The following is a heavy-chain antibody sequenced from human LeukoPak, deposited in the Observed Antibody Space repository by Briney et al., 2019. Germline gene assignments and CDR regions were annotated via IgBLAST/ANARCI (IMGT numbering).Heavy chain of an antibody. V-gene: IGHV4-38-2*02. CDR1: GYSISSGYY. CDR2: IFHSGST. J-gene: IGHJ6*03. Sequence: SETLSLTCTVSGYSISSGYYWGWIRQPPGKGLEWIGSIFHSGSTYYNPSLKSRVTISLDTSKNQFSLKLSSVTAADTAVYYCARVRRTYYYYMDVWGKGTTVTVSS. CDR3: ARVRRTYYYYMDV.